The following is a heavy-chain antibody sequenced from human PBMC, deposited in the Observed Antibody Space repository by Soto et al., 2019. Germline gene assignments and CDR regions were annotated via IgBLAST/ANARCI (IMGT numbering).Heavy chain of an antibody. Sequence: SETPSLTCTVSGCSISSGDYYWSWIRQPPGKGLEWIGYIYYSGSTYCNPSLKSRVTISVDTSKNQFSLKLSSVTAADTAVYYCASTPRYSGYDYLDYWGQGTLVTVSS. CDR1: GCSISSGDYY. V-gene: IGHV4-30-4*01. CDR3: ASTPRYSGYDYLDY. J-gene: IGHJ4*02. CDR2: IYYSGST. D-gene: IGHD5-12*01.